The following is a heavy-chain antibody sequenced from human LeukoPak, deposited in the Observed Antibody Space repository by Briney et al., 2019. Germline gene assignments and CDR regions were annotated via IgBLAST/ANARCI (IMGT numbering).Heavy chain of an antibody. J-gene: IGHJ3*02. CDR3: ARRVRDSSGWSDAFDI. CDR1: GGSISSYY. D-gene: IGHD6-19*01. V-gene: IGHV4-59*08. CDR2: IYYSGST. Sequence: SETLSLTCTVSGGSISSYYWSWIRQPPGQGLEWIGYIYYSGSTNYNPSLKSRVTISVDTSKNQFSLKLSSVTAADTAVYYCARRVRDSSGWSDAFDIWGQGTMVTVSS.